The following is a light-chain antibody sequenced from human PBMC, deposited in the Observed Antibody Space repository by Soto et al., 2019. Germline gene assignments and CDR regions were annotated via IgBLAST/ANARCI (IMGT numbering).Light chain of an antibody. CDR2: TNN. V-gene: IGLV1-44*01. CDR1: SSNIGRNT. J-gene: IGLJ1*01. CDR3: AAWNDRLNGYV. Sequence: QSVLTQPPSASGTPGQKVTISCSGNSSNIGRNTVNWYQQLPGTAPKLLISTNNRRPSGVPARFSGSKSGTSASLAISGLQSDDEADYYCAAWNDRLNGYVFGTGTKVTVL.